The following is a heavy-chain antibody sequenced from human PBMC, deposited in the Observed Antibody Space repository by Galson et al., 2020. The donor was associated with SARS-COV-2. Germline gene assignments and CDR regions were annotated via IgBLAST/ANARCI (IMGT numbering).Heavy chain of an antibody. Sequence: AGSLRLSCAASGFTFSSCPMSWVRQAPGQGLEWVSEIRGSGDTTYYADSVKGRFTISRDTSKNTLYLQMNSLRAEDTAIYYCAKEVPMTGRTDEYFQHWGQGTLVTVSS. CDR3: AKEVPMTGRTDEYFQH. D-gene: IGHD3-9*01. V-gene: IGHV3-23*01. CDR1: GFTFSSCP. J-gene: IGHJ1*01. CDR2: IRGSGDTT.